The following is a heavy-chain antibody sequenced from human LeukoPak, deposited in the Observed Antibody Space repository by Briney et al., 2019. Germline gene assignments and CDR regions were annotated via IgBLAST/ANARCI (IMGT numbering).Heavy chain of an antibody. CDR3: ARRAGAYSHPYDY. J-gene: IGHJ4*02. CDR2: INHSGST. CDR1: GGSFSGYY. Sequence: SETLSLTCAVYGGSFSGYYWSWIRQPPGKGLEWIGEINHSGSTNYNPSLKSRVTISVDTSKNQFSLKLSSVTAADTAVYYCARRAGAYSHPYDYWGQGTLVTVSS. V-gene: IGHV4-34*01. D-gene: IGHD4/OR15-4a*01.